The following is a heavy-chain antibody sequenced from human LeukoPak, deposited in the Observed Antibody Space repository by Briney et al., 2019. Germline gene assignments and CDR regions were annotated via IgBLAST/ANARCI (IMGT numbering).Heavy chain of an antibody. CDR1: GGSISSSSYY. CDR3: AGAAAPDAFDI. Sequence: SETLSLTCAVSGGSISSSSYYWGWIRQPPGKGLEWIGSIYYSGSTYYNPSLKSRVTISVDTSKNQFSLKLSSVTAADTAVYYCAGAAAPDAFDIWGQGTMVTVSS. J-gene: IGHJ3*02. CDR2: IYYSGST. V-gene: IGHV4-39*07. D-gene: IGHD2-2*01.